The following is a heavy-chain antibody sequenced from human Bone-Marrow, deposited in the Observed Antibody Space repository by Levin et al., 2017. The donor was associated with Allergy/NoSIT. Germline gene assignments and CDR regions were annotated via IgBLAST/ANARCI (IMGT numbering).Heavy chain of an antibody. J-gene: IGHJ5*02. CDR1: GFTFRSYW. D-gene: IGHD1-14*01. CDR2: IHPDGREI. V-gene: IGHV3-7*01. CDR3: ITVPSASDWFDP. Sequence: GESLKISCTASGFTFRSYWMYWVRQAPGKGLEWVASIHPDGREIYYVDSVRGRFTISRDDAKNSLYLQLKSLRVEDTALYYCITVPSASDWFDPWGQGTLVTVS.